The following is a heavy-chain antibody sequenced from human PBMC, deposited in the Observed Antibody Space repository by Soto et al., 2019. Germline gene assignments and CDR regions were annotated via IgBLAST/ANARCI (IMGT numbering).Heavy chain of an antibody. D-gene: IGHD2-15*01. V-gene: IGHV4-31*03. Sequence: QVQLQESGPGLVKPSQTLSLSCSVSGASISSGGYYWSWIRQHPGKGLEWIGFIYYSGNTLYKPALKNRFSMSLDTSKNKFSLRVSYVTAADKDVYYCGRGSGGSCCPFDYWGEGTMVTVSS. CDR3: GRGSGGSCCPFDY. CDR2: IYYSGNT. CDR1: GASISSGGYY. J-gene: IGHJ4*02.